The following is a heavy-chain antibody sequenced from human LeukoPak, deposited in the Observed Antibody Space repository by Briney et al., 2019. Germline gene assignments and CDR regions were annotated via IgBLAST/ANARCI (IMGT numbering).Heavy chain of an antibody. CDR2: ISGSGGST. CDR1: GFTFSSYA. V-gene: IGHV3-23*01. Sequence: GGSLRLSCAASGFTFSSYAMSWVRQAPGKGLEWVSAISGSGGSTYYADSVEGRFTISRDNSKNTLYLQMNSLRAEDTAVYYCAKGGYSYGRYYFDYWGQGTLVTVSS. CDR3: AKGGYSYGRYYFDY. D-gene: IGHD5-18*01. J-gene: IGHJ4*02.